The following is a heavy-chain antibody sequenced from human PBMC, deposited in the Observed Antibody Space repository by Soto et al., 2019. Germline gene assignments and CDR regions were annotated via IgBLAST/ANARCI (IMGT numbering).Heavy chain of an antibody. CDR1: GYTFTSYG. CDR3: AREGVRPYYYYGMDV. D-gene: IGHD3-16*01. CDR2: ISAYNGNT. J-gene: IGHJ6*02. Sequence: QVQLVQSGAEVKKPGASVKVSCKTSGYTFTSYGISWVRQAPGQGLKWMGWISAYNGNTNYAQKLQDRVTMTTDTSTTTAYMELRSLRSDDTAVYYCAREGVRPYYYYGMDVWGQGTTVTVSS. V-gene: IGHV1-18*01.